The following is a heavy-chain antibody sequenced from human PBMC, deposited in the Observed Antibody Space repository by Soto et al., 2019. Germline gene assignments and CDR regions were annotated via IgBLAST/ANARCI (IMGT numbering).Heavy chain of an antibody. CDR2: IKHDGSEK. D-gene: IGHD6-6*01. V-gene: IGHV3-7*03. CDR1: GFDFSIFW. J-gene: IGHJ3*02. Sequence: LRLSCAASGFDFSIFWMTWVRQAPGKGLEWVANIKHDGSEKYYVDSVKGRFTISRDNAKNSLFLQMNSLRAEDTAFYYCASPVGPMAARFGALDIWGLGTMVTVSS. CDR3: ASPVGPMAARFGALDI.